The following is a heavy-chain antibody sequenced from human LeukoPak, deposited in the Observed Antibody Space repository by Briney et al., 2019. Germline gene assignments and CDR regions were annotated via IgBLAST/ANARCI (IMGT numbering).Heavy chain of an antibody. CDR2: IYSGGST. CDR3: ARDSCSGGSCYSTFDY. Sequence: PGGSLRLSCAAPGFTVSSNYMSWVRQAPGKGLEWVSVIYSGGSTYYADSVKGRFTISRDNSKNTLYLQMNSLRAEDTAVYYCARDSCSGGSCYSTFDYWGQGTLVTVSS. D-gene: IGHD2-15*01. J-gene: IGHJ4*02. V-gene: IGHV3-53*01. CDR1: GFTVSSNY.